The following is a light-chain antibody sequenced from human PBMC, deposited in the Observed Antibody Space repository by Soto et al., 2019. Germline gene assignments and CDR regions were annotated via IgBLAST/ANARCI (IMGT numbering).Light chain of an antibody. CDR1: QSISSW. V-gene: IGKV1-5*01. CDR2: DAS. CDR3: QQYNSYSWT. Sequence: DIQMTQSPSTLSASVGDRVTITCRAGQSISSWLAWYQQKPGKAPNLLIFDASTLESGVPSRFSGSGSGTEFTLTISSLQPDDFASYYCQQYNSYSWTFGQGTKVEIK. J-gene: IGKJ1*01.